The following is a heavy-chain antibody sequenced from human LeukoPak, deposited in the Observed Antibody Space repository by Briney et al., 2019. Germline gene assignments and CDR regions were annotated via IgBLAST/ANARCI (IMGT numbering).Heavy chain of an antibody. CDR2: IYYSGST. CDR3: ARVLGFCSGGSCSSQDAFDI. D-gene: IGHD2-15*01. V-gene: IGHV4-31*03. J-gene: IGHJ3*02. CDR1: GGSISSGGYY. Sequence: PSQTLSLTCTVSGGSISSGGYYWSWIRQHPGKGLEWIGYIYYSGSTYYNPSLKSRVTISVDTSKNQFSLKLSSVTAADTAVYYCARVLGFCSGGSCSSQDAFDIWGQGTMVTVSS.